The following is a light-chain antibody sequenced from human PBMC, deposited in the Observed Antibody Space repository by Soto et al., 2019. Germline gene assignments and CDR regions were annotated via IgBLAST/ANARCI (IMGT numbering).Light chain of an antibody. CDR2: GAF. Sequence: EFVLTQSPGTLSLSPGERATLFCRASQSVSSNSLAWYQQKPGQAPRLVIHGAFRRATGIPDRFSGSGSGTDFTLTISSLEPEDFAVYYCQQYGDSRWTFGQGTKVDIK. CDR1: QSVSSNS. V-gene: IGKV3-20*01. J-gene: IGKJ1*01. CDR3: QQYGDSRWT.